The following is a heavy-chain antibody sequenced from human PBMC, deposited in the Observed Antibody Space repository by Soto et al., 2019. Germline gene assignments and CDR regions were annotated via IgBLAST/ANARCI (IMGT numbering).Heavy chain of an antibody. J-gene: IGHJ4*02. CDR3: ARATGTLRSRNCDY. CDR2: IYHTGST. D-gene: IGHD1-1*01. V-gene: IGHV4-31*03. CDR1: GGSISTVGHY. Sequence: SETLSLTCSVSGGSISTVGHYWTWIRQPPGKGLEWIGSIYHTGSTYYSKSLRSRLTMSVDTSKSQVSLRLSAVTAADTAVYYCARATGTLRSRNCDYGGQGSLVT.